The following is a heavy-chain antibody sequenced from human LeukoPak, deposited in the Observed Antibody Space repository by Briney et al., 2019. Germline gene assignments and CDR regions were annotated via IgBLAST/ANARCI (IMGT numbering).Heavy chain of an antibody. V-gene: IGHV1-69*04. D-gene: IGHD5-12*01. CDR2: IIPILGIA. CDR1: GGTFSSYA. Sequence: GASVKVSCKASGGTFSSYAISWVRQAPGQGLEWMGRIIPILGIANYAQKYQGRVTITADKSTSTAYMELSSLRSEDTAVYYCARALFSGYGNYYYYYGMDVWGQGTTVTVSS. CDR3: ARALFSGYGNYYYYYGMDV. J-gene: IGHJ6*02.